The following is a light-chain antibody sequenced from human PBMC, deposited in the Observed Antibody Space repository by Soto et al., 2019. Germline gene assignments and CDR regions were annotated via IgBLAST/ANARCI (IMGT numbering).Light chain of an antibody. Sequence: EIVLTQSPATLSLSPGERATLSCGASQSVSRYLVWFQQKPGQAPRLLIYNASNRATCIPARFSGSGSGTDFTLTFSSLEPEDFAFYYCQQRSNWRITFGGGTKVEIK. CDR3: QQRSNWRIT. CDR1: QSVSRY. CDR2: NAS. J-gene: IGKJ4*01. V-gene: IGKV3-11*01.